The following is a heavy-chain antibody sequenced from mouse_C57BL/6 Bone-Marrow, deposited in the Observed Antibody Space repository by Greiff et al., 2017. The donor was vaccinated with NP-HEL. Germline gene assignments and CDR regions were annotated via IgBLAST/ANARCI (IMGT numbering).Heavy chain of an antibody. Sequence: VMLVESGAELARPGASVKLSCKASGYTFTSYGISWVKQRPGQGLEWIGEIYPRSGNTYYNEKFKGKATLTADKTSSTAYLQLRSLTSEDSAVFIWAKPDYYCSREGYWGQGTTLTVSS. V-gene: IGHV1-81*01. J-gene: IGHJ2*01. CDR3: AKPDYYCSREGY. CDR1: GYTFTSYG. D-gene: IGHD1-1*01. CDR2: IYPRSGNT.